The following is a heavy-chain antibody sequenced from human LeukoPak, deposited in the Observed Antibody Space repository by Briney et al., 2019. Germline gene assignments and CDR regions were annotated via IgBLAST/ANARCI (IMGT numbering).Heavy chain of an antibody. CDR1: VYTFTSYD. CDR2: INPDSGDP. V-gene: IGHV1-8*01. Sequence: GASVKVSCKASVYTFTSYDLYWVRPATRQGREWMGWINPDSGDPDYAQTSQGRDTLTRNTSTTTAYIGQSTPRSEDTRVYYSARGGSSSWHSYDAFDLWGQGTMVTVSS. D-gene: IGHD6-13*01. CDR3: ARGGSSSWHSYDAFDL. J-gene: IGHJ3*01.